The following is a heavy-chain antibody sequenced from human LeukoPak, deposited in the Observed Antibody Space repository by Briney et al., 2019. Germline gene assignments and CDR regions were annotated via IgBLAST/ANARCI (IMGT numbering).Heavy chain of an antibody. CDR1: GYTFSGYY. Sequence: ASVKVYWKASGYTFSGYYMHWVRQAPGHGLSWMGWINPNSGCTNYAQKFQGRVTMTRDTSISTAYMELSRLRSDDTAVYYCARVKGLRSGDIWGQGTMVTVSS. CDR2: INPNSGCT. V-gene: IGHV1-2*02. CDR3: ARVKGLRSGDI. J-gene: IGHJ3*02. D-gene: IGHD3-3*01.